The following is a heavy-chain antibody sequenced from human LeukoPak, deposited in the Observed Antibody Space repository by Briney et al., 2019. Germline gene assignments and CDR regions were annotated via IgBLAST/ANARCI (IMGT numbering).Heavy chain of an antibody. D-gene: IGHD3-10*01. CDR3: ARAPYYGSGSYRHGMDV. CDR1: GFTFSSYW. CDR2: INSDGSST. J-gene: IGHJ6*02. V-gene: IGHV3-74*01. Sequence: PGGSLRLSCAASGFTFSSYWMHWVRQAPGKGLVWVSRINSDGSSTSYADSVKGRFTISRDNAKNTLYLQMNSLRAEDTAVYYCARAPYYGSGSYRHGMDVWGQGTTVTVSS.